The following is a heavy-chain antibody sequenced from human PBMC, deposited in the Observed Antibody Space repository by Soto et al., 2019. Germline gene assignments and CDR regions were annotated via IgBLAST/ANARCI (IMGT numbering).Heavy chain of an antibody. Sequence: QVQLVQSGAEEKKPGASVKVSCKASGYTFTSYAMHWVRQAPGQRLEWMGWINAGNGNTKYSQKFQGRVTITRDTTESTAYMELSSLISEDTAVYYCARWFGVVIGHFDYWGQGTLVTVSS. D-gene: IGHD3-3*01. CDR2: INAGNGNT. J-gene: IGHJ4*02. V-gene: IGHV1-3*05. CDR3: ARWFGVVIGHFDY. CDR1: GYTFTSYA.